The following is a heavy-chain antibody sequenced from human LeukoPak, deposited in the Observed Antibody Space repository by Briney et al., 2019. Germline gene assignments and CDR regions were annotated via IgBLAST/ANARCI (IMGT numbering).Heavy chain of an antibody. D-gene: IGHD1-26*01. V-gene: IGHV3-23*01. CDR2: ISGSGATS. Sequence: ISGSGATSFSADSVKGRFIISRDNSKSTLYLQMNSLRVEDTAVYYCAKGWGGTGRNFFDYWGQGTQVTVSS. J-gene: IGHJ4*02. CDR3: AKGWGGTGRNFFDY.